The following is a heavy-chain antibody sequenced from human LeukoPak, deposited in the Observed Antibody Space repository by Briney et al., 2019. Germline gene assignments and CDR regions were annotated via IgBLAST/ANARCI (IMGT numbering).Heavy chain of an antibody. D-gene: IGHD3-10*01. CDR2: ISGSGGTT. J-gene: IGHJ4*02. CDR1: GFTFSSYS. CDR3: AKAAYGSGSYYSYFDS. V-gene: IGHV3-23*01. Sequence: GGSLGLSCAASGFTFSSYSMNWARQAPGKGLDWVSGISGSGGTTYYADSVEGRFTISRDNSKNTLYLQMNSLRAEDTAVYYCAKAAYGSGSYYSYFDSWGQGTLVTVSS.